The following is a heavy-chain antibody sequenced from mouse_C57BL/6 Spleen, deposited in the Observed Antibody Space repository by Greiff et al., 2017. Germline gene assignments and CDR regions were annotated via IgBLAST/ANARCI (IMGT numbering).Heavy chain of an antibody. CDR2: IDPEDGDT. V-gene: IGHV14-1*01. CDR3: TTTYSNYEEWFAY. D-gene: IGHD2-5*01. Sequence: EVQLQQSGAELVRPGASVKLSCTASGFNIKDYYMHWVKQRPEQGLEWIGRIDPEDGDTEYAPKFQGKATMTADTSSNTAYLQLSSLTSEDTAVYYCTTTYSNYEEWFAYWGQGTLVTVSA. CDR1: GFNIKDYY. J-gene: IGHJ3*01.